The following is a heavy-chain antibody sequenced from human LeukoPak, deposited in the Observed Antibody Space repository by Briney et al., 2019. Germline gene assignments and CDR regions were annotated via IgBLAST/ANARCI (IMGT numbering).Heavy chain of an antibody. CDR3: ARDRGGRNRFSPMAAGGWFDP. V-gene: IGHV4-34*01. Sequence: PSETLSLTCAVYGGSFSGSFWTWIRQPPGKGLEWIGEINHSGNTNSNPSLKSRVTISVDTSKNQFSLKLSSVTAADTAVYYCARDRGGRNRFSPMAAGGWFDPWGQGTLVTVSS. D-gene: IGHD2-15*01. J-gene: IGHJ5*02. CDR1: GGSFSGSF. CDR2: INHSGNT.